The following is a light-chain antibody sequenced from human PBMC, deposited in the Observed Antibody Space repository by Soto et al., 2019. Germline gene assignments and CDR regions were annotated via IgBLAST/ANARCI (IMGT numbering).Light chain of an antibody. V-gene: IGKV3-15*01. Sequence: EIVMTQSPATLSVSPGERATLTCRASQSVRSNLDWYQQKPGQAPRLLIYGASTRATGIPARFSVSGSGTEFTLTISTLQSEDFAVYYGQQYNTWPLFFGPGTKVDIK. CDR2: GAS. CDR1: QSVRSN. J-gene: IGKJ3*01. CDR3: QQYNTWPLF.